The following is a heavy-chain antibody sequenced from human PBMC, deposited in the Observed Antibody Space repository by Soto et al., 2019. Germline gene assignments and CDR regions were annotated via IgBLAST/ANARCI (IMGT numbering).Heavy chain of an antibody. Sequence: QVHLVQSGPEVKTPGASVRVSCKSSGYTFGAYYIHWIRQAPGQRPEWMGWVSPLSGGTNIAQRFQGRLMLTNDASINTVFMELRWLSSGDTALYFCAREFDSGDLGLDLWGRGTTVSVS. CDR1: GYTFGAYY. J-gene: IGHJ6*02. V-gene: IGHV1-2*02. D-gene: IGHD2-21*01. CDR3: AREFDSGDLGLDL. CDR2: VSPLSGGT.